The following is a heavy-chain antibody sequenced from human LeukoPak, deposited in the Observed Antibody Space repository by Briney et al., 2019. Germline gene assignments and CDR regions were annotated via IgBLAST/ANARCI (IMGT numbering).Heavy chain of an antibody. CDR3: ARVPPYTTSRDKYYFDY. D-gene: IGHD1-1*01. CDR2: IIPIFGTA. J-gene: IGHJ4*02. Sequence: GASVKVSCKASGYTFTGYYMHWVRQAPGQGLEWMGGIIPIFGTANYAQKFQGRVTITADKSTSTAYMELSSLRSEDTAVYYCARVPPYTTSRDKYYFDYWGQGTLVTVSS. V-gene: IGHV1-69*06. CDR1: GYTFTGYY.